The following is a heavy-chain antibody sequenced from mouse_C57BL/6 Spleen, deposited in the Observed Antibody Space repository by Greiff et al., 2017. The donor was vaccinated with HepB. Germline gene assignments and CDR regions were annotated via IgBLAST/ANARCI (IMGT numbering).Heavy chain of an antibody. CDR2: IYPGSGST. V-gene: IGHV1-55*01. D-gene: IGHD2-4*01. Sequence: QVQLQQPGAELVKPGASVKMSCKASGYTFTSYWITWVKQRPGQGLEWIGDIYPGSGSTNYNEKFKSKATLTVDTSSSTAYMQLSSLTSEDSAVYYCARHYDYDGRLAYWGQGTLVTVSA. J-gene: IGHJ3*01. CDR3: ARHYDYDGRLAY. CDR1: GYTFTSYW.